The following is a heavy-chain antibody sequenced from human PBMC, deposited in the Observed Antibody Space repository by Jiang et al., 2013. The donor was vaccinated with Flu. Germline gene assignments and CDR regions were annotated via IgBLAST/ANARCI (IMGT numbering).Heavy chain of an antibody. CDR2: SILVTLIP. CDR3: ARRYYYGSGSYYFDY. Sequence: YWIGWVRQMPGKAWSGWGSSILVTLIPDTARPSKAQVTISADKSISTAYLQWSSLKASDTAMYYCARRYYYGSGSYYFDYWGQGTLVTVSS. V-gene: IGHV5-51*01. CDR1: YW. D-gene: IGHD3-10*01. J-gene: IGHJ4*02.